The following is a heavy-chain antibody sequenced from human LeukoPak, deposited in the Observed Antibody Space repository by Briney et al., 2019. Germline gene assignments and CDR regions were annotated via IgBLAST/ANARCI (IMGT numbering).Heavy chain of an antibody. D-gene: IGHD2-15*01. CDR2: IYCTGNT. Sequence: PSETLSLTCTVSGVSISSSYSYWGWIRQPPGMGLEWIGSIYCTGNTYYNASLKSRVTISVDTSKNQFSLKLNSVTAADTAVYYCASFYCSGGSCYQYYSYYYLDVWGKGTTVTISS. CDR3: ASFYCSGGSCYQYYSYYYLDV. CDR1: GVSISSSYSY. V-gene: IGHV4-39*01. J-gene: IGHJ6*03.